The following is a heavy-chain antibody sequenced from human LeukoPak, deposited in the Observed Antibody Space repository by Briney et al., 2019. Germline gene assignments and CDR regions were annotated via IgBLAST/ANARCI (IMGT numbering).Heavy chain of an antibody. D-gene: IGHD5-18*01. V-gene: IGHV3-53*04. J-gene: IGHJ4*02. CDR1: GFTVSTNC. CDR2: IYCAGTT. Sequence: GGSLRLSCAASGFTVSTNCMTWVRQAPGKGLEWVSTIYCAGTTYYADSVMGRFTISRHNSRNTLYLQMNSLRAEDMAVYYCARVDTVMAYYFDLWGQGTLVTVSS. CDR3: ARVDTVMAYYFDL.